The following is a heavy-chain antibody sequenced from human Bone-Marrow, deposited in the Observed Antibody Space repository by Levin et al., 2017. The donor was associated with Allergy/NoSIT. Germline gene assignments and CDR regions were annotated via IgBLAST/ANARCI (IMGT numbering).Heavy chain of an antibody. D-gene: IGHD1-14*01. CDR3: ANLPTGRYFQH. CDR1: GGSISSSSYY. V-gene: IGHV4-39*01. J-gene: IGHJ1*01. CDR2: IFFMGNT. Sequence: KPSETLSLTCTVSGGSISSSSYYWGWIRQSPGRGLDWIGTIFFMGNTYYNPSLKSRVTISLDTTKNQFSLRLNSVTAADTAIYYCANLPTGRYFQHWGPGTLVTVSS.